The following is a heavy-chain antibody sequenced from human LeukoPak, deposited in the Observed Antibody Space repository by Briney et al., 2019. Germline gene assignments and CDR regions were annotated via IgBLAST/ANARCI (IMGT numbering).Heavy chain of an antibody. J-gene: IGHJ6*02. Sequence: SETLSLTCTVSGGSISNSYYYWGWTRQPPGEALEWIGSIYYSGTTYYKPSLKSRVTISVDTSKNQFSLKLSSVTAADTAVYYCASRVAGTSMDVWGQGTTVTVSS. CDR3: ASRVAGTSMDV. D-gene: IGHD6-19*01. CDR2: IYYSGTT. CDR1: GGSISNSYYY. V-gene: IGHV4-39*07.